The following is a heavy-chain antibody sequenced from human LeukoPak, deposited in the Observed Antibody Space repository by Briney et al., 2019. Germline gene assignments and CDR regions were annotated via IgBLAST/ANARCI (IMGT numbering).Heavy chain of an antibody. CDR3: ARSGWNDVPDY. V-gene: IGHV4-59*01. CDR2: IYYSGSI. D-gene: IGHD1-1*01. Sequence: PSETLSLTCTVSGGSIGSYYWSWIRQPPGKGLEWIGYIYYSGSINYNPSLKSRATISVDTSKNQFSLKLGSVTAADTAVYYCARSGWNDVPDYWGQGTLVTVSS. CDR1: GGSIGSYY. J-gene: IGHJ4*02.